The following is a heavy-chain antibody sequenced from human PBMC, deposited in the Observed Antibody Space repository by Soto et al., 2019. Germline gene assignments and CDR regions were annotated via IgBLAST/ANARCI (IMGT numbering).Heavy chain of an antibody. V-gene: IGHV1-18*01. J-gene: IGHJ6*02. D-gene: IGHD1-26*01. Sequence: QVQLVQSGAEVKKPGASVKVSCKASGYTFTSYGFSWVRQAPGQGLEWMGWISAYNGNTNYAQKLQGRVTXTXXXSXSKAYMELRSLRSDDTAVYYCAREGSRPYYYYGMDVWGQGTTVTVSS. CDR3: AREGSRPYYYYGMDV. CDR2: ISAYNGNT. CDR1: GYTFTSYG.